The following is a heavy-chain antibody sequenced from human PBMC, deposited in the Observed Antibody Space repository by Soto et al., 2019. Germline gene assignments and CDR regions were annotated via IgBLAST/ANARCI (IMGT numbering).Heavy chain of an antibody. CDR2: ISAYNSNT. Sequence: QVQLVQSGAEVKKPGASVKVSCKASGYTFTSYGISWVRQAPGQGLEWMGWISAYNSNTNYAQKLQDRVTMTRDTATSTAYMELRSLRSDDTALYDCARDAQGVFLHYWGQGTPVTVSS. CDR1: GYTFTSYG. V-gene: IGHV1-18*01. D-gene: IGHD3-16*01. J-gene: IGHJ4*02. CDR3: ARDAQGVFLHY.